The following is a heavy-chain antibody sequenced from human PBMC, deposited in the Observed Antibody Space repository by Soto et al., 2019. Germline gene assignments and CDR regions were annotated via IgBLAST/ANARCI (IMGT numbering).Heavy chain of an antibody. CDR2: ISGTGRVT. J-gene: IGHJ1*01. D-gene: IGHD3-9*01. CDR1: GFTFSSYA. CDR3: AKDVHYDIVTGIEYFDH. V-gene: IGHV3-23*01. Sequence: EVQLLESGGGLVQPGGSLKISCAVSGFTFSSYAMSWVRQAPGKGLEWVSGISGTGRVTNYAESVKGRFTISRDNPKNTLSLEMKSLRAEDTPVYYCAKDVHYDIVTGIEYFDHWGQGTLVTVSS.